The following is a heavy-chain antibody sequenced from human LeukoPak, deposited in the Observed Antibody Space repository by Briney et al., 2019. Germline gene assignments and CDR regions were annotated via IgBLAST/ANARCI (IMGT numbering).Heavy chain of an antibody. CDR3: AGGSAAAGTYWFDP. Sequence: PGGSLRPSCAASGFTFSSYWMSWVRQAPGKGLEWVANIKQDGSEKYYVDSVKGRFTISRDNAKNSLYLQMNSLRAEDTAVYYCAGGSAAAGTYWFDPWGQGTLVTVSS. V-gene: IGHV3-7*01. J-gene: IGHJ5*02. CDR1: GFTFSSYW. CDR2: IKQDGSEK. D-gene: IGHD6-13*01.